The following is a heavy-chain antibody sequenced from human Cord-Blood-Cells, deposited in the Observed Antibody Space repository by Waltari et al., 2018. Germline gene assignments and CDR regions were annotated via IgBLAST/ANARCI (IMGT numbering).Heavy chain of an antibody. J-gene: IGHJ4*02. Sequence: QVQLQQWGAGLLKPSETLSLTCAVYGGSFSGYYWCWIRQPPGQGLEWIGEINNSGSTNYTPSLKSPVTISVDTAKNQSALKLGSVTAAATAVYYCARGLRGLRYFDWLLPEYYFDYWGQGTLVTVSS. CDR1: GGSFSGYY. CDR2: INNSGST. CDR3: ARGLRGLRYFDWLLPEYYFDY. V-gene: IGHV4-34*01. D-gene: IGHD3-9*01.